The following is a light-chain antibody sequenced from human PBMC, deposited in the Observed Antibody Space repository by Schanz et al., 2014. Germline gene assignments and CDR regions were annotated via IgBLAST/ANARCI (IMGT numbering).Light chain of an antibody. J-gene: IGLJ1*01. V-gene: IGLV2-14*01. CDR1: SIYKY. CDR2: EVT. Sequence: QSALTQPPSASGSPGQSVTISCTGSSIYKYVSWYQQHPGKAPKLMIYEVTERPSGTSNRFSGSKSGNTASLTISGLQAEDEADYYCSSYTSIDTRVFGSGTKLTVL. CDR3: SSYTSIDTRV.